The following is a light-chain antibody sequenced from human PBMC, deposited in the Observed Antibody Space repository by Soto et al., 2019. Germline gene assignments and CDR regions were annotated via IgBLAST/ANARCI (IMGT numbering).Light chain of an antibody. V-gene: IGKV3-20*01. CDR1: QSVSSN. J-gene: IGKJ1*01. CDR2: GAS. Sequence: DIVMPQSPLSLPVTPGEPAAISCRSSQSVSSNLAWYQQKPGQAPRLLIYGASNRATGIPDRFSGSGSGTDFTLTISRLEPEDFAVYYCQQYGSSGTFGQGTKVGIK. CDR3: QQYGSSGT.